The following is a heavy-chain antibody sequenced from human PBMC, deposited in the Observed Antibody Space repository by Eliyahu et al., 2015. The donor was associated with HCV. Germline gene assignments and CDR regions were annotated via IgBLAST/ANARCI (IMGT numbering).Heavy chain of an antibody. J-gene: IGHJ6*02. D-gene: IGHD6-6*01. CDR2: ISSGGTFT. Sequence: EVQLLESGGGLVQPGGSLRLSCAASGFTFTXYAMSWVRQAPGKGLGWVSVISSGGTFTYYADSXRGRFTISRDNSKNTLYLQMNSLRGEDTALYHCAKGQEAPEGDYYGLDVWGQGTTVTVSS. V-gene: IGHV3-23*01. CDR3: AKGQEAPEGDYYGLDV. CDR1: GFTFTXYA.